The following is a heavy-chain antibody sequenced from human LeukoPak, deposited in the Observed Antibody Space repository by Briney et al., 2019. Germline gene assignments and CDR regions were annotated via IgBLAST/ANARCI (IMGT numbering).Heavy chain of an antibody. CDR2: INSDVSST. V-gene: IGHV3-74*01. J-gene: IGHJ3*02. CDR3: STGSGHAFDI. CDR1: GFTFSSYW. Sequence: PGGSLRLSCAASGFTFSSYWMHWVRQAPGKGLVWVSRINSDVSSTSYADSVKGRFTISRDNAKNTLYLQMNSLRAEDTAVYYCSTGSGHAFDIWGQGTMVTVSS. D-gene: IGHD3-10*01.